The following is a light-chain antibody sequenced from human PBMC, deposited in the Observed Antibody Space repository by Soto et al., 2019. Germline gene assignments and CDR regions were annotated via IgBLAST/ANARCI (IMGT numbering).Light chain of an antibody. V-gene: IGKV3D-15*01. CDR1: QSVSSSY. CDR2: GAS. Sequence: EIVMTQSPVTLSVSPGERATLSCRSSQSVSSSYLAWYQQKPGQAPRLLIYGASSRATGIPDRFSGSGSGTEFTLTISSLQSEDFALYYCQQYNNWPPAFGQGTRLEI. J-gene: IGKJ5*01. CDR3: QQYNNWPPA.